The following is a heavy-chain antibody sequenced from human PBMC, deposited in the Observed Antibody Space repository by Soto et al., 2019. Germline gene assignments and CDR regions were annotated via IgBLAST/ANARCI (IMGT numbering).Heavy chain of an antibody. D-gene: IGHD1-1*01. Sequence: QVQLVESGGGVVQPGRSLRLSCAASGFTFSSYAMHWVRQAPGKGLEWVAVISYDGSNKYYADSVKGRFTISRDNSKNALYLHMNSLRAEDTAVYYCARVFITQRNLFDYWGQGTLVTVSS. CDR2: ISYDGSNK. J-gene: IGHJ4*02. CDR3: ARVFITQRNLFDY. CDR1: GFTFSSYA. V-gene: IGHV3-30-3*01.